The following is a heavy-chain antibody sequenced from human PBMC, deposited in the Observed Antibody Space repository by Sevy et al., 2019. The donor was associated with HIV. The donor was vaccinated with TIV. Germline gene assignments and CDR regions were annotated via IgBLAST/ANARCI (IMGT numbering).Heavy chain of an antibody. J-gene: IGHJ4*02. CDR3: AVKGSCTSTNYHFYFDD. CDR2: ISSGSSYI. Sequence: GGSLRLSCAASGFTFSTYWMNWVRQAPGKGLVWVSCISSGSSYIYYADSVKGRFTISRDNAKNSLYLQMNSLRAEDTANYYGAVKGSCTSTNYHFYFDDWGQGTPVTVSS. D-gene: IGHD2-2*01. V-gene: IGHV3-21*01. CDR1: GFTFSTYW.